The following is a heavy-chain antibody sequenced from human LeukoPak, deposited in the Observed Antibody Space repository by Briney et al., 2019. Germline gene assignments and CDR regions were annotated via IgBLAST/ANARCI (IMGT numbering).Heavy chain of an antibody. CDR1: GGSISSDY. J-gene: IGHJ4*02. D-gene: IGHD6-13*01. V-gene: IGHV4-59*01. CDR3: ASYSSSWYYFDY. Sequence: PSETLSLTCTVSGGSISSDYWSWIRQPPGKGLEWIGYIYYSGSTNYNPSLKSRVTISVDTSKNQFSLKLSSVTAADTAVYYCASYSSSWYYFDYWGQGTLVTVSS. CDR2: IYYSGST.